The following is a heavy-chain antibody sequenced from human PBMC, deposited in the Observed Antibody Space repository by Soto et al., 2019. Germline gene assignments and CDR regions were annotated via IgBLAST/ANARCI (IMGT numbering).Heavy chain of an antibody. CDR1: GGSISSSTYY. V-gene: IGHV4-39*01. D-gene: IGHD2-21*01. Sequence: QLQLQESGPGLVKPSETLSLTCTVSGGSISSSTYYWGWIRQPPGKGLEWIGRIYYSGSTYYNPSLMSRVTISVATSKNQFSLKLSSVTAADTAVYYCASSEFHWGQGTLVTVSS. CDR3: ASSEFH. CDR2: IYYSGST. J-gene: IGHJ4*02.